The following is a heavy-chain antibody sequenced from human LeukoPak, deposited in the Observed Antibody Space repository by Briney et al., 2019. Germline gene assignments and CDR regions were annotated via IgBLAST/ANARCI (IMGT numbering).Heavy chain of an antibody. Sequence: ASVKVSCKVSGYTLTELSMHWVRQAPGKGLEWMGGFDPEDGETIYAQKFQGRVTMTEDTSTDTAYTELSSLRSEDTAVYYCATISYGSGSYFDYWGQGTLVTVSS. D-gene: IGHD3-10*01. CDR1: GYTLTELS. J-gene: IGHJ4*02. V-gene: IGHV1-24*01. CDR3: ATISYGSGSYFDY. CDR2: FDPEDGET.